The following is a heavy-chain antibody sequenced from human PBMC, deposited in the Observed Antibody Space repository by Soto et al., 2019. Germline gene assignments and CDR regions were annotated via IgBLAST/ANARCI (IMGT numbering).Heavy chain of an antibody. CDR2: IYWDDDK. J-gene: IGHJ4*02. V-gene: IGHV2-5*02. Sequence: QITLKESGPTLVKPTQTLTLTCTFSGFSLSSTRVAVGWIRQPPGKALEWLALIYWDDDKRYSPFLKSRLTINKYTSKNQAVITMTKMDPVDTATYYCAHSVVAGLGYYFDYWGQGTLVTVSS. CDR1: GFSLSSTRVA. D-gene: IGHD6-19*01. CDR3: AHSVVAGLGYYFDY.